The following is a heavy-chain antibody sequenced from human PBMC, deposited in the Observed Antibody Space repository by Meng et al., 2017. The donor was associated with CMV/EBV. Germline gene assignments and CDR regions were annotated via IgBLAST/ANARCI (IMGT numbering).Heavy chain of an antibody. Sequence: SISGRSYSGGWIRQPPGKGLEWIGSIYYSGSTYYNPSLKSRVTISVDTSKNQFSLKLSSVTAADTAVYYCASGNYDFWSGYYTGIDYWGQGTLVTVSS. CDR3: ASGNYDFWSGYYTGIDY. J-gene: IGHJ4*02. V-gene: IGHV4-39*07. CDR1: SISGRSYS. CDR2: IYYSGST. D-gene: IGHD3-3*01.